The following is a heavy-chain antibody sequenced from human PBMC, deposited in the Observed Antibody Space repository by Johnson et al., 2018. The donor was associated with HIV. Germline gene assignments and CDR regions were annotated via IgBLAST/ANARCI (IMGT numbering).Heavy chain of an antibody. CDR2: INWNGGST. CDR1: GFTFDDYG. V-gene: IGHV3-20*01. J-gene: IGHJ3*02. CDR3: AWGGWERNAGHGFDI. D-gene: IGHD1-26*01. Sequence: VQLVESGGGVVRPGGSLRLSCAASGFTFDDYGMSWVRQVPGKGLEWVSGINWNGGSTGYADSVKGRFTISRDNAKNSLYLQMNSLRAEDKAFHDCAWGGWERNAGHGFDIWGQGTMVTVSS.